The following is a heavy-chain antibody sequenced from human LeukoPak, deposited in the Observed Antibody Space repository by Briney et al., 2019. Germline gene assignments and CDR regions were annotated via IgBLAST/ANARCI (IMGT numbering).Heavy chain of an antibody. Sequence: SVKVSCKASGGTFSSYAISWVRQAPGQGLEWMGRIIPILGIANYAQKFQGRVTITADKSTSTAYMELSSLRSEDTAVYYCARDYYGLGSYHNFDYWGQGTLVTVSS. CDR3: ARDYYGLGSYHNFDY. CDR2: IIPILGIA. D-gene: IGHD3-10*01. J-gene: IGHJ4*02. CDR1: GGTFSSYA. V-gene: IGHV1-69*04.